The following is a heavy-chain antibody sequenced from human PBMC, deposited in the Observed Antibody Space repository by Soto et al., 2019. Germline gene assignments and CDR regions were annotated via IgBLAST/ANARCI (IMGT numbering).Heavy chain of an antibody. V-gene: IGHV1-46*01. J-gene: IGHJ4*02. CDR3: ARTYAYCGGAPFLPWGCYFDY. CDR1: GYTFTTFY. CDR2: INPSDGGT. D-gene: IGHD2-21*01. Sequence: QVQLVQSGAEVKKPGASVRVSCEASGYTFTTFYIHWVRQAPGQGLEWMGIINPSDGGTSYAQAFQGRVTLTRATSTTTVHMDLSSLRSDDTAVYYCARTYAYCGGAPFLPWGCYFDYWGQGTLVTVSS.